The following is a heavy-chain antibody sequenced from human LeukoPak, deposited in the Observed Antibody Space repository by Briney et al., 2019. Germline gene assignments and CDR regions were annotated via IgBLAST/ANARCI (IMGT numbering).Heavy chain of an antibody. V-gene: IGHV3-15*01. CDR2: IKRSSGTT. Sequence: GGSLRLSCAASGFTFSNAWMSWGRQAPGKGLEWVGRIKRSSGTTELAAPVKGRFTISRDDSKKTLYLQMTSLKTEDTAVYYCTTNDAFDIWGQGTMVTVFS. CDR1: GFTFSNAW. J-gene: IGHJ3*02. CDR3: TTNDAFDI.